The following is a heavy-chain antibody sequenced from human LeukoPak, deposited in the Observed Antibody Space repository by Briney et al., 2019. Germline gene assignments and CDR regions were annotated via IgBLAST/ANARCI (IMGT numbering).Heavy chain of an antibody. CDR1: GFTFVDSA. J-gene: IGHJ4*02. CDR3: ARGGRYFDWLATQY. CDR2: VSYDGTQQ. Sequence: GGSLRLSCAASGFTFVDSAIHWVRQPPGKGLEWVAAVSYDGTQQHYPDSVKGRFIVSRDNSKNTLYLQLSSLTADDTAVYYCARGGRYFDWLATQYWGQGALVTASS. D-gene: IGHD3-9*01. V-gene: IGHV3-30*04.